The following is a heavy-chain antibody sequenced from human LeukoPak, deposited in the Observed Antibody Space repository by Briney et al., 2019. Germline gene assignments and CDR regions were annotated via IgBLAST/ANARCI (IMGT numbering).Heavy chain of an antibody. CDR3: AKDGKAVAGTPSDY. D-gene: IGHD6-19*01. CDR1: GFTFNSYA. V-gene: IGHV3-23*01. CDR2: ISSSGVDT. J-gene: IGHJ4*02. Sequence: GGSLRLSCTTSGFTFNSYAMSWVRQAPGKGLEWVSHISSSGVDTSYADSVKGRFTISRDNSKNSLYLQMNSLRAEDTAVYYCAKDGKAVAGTPSDYWGQGTLVTVSS.